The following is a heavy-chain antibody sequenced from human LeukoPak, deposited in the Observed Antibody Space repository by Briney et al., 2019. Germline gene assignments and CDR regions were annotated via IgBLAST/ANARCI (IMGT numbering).Heavy chain of an antibody. Sequence: GGSLRLSCAASGFTFSNYWMSWVRQAPGKGLEWVANIKQDGSEKHYVDSVKGRFTMSRDNAKNSLYLQMNSLRAEDTAVYYCARAMDVWAKGTTVTVSS. J-gene: IGHJ6*03. CDR3: ARAMDV. CDR1: GFTFSNYW. CDR2: IKQDGSEK. V-gene: IGHV3-7*01.